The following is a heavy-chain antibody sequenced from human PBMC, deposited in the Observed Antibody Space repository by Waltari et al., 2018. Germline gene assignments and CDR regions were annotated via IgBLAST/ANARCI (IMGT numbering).Heavy chain of an antibody. J-gene: IGHJ4*02. D-gene: IGHD6-13*01. CDR2: IYYSGST. V-gene: IGHV4-39*07. CDR3: ARDPRGIAAAGRMSVFDY. CDR1: GGSISSSSYY. Sequence: QLQLQASGPGLVKPSETLSLTCTVSGGSISSSSYYWGWIRQPPGKGLERIGSIYYSGSTYYNPSLKSRVTISVDTSKNQFSLKLSSVTAADTAVYYCARDPRGIAAAGRMSVFDYWGQGTLVTVSS.